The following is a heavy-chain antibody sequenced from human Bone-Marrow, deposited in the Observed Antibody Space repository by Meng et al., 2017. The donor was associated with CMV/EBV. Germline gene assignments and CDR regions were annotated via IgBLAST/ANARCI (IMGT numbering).Heavy chain of an antibody. Sequence: GGSLRFSFAASGFTFSSYSMNWVRQVPGKGLEWVSYISSSSSTIYYADSVKGRFTISRDNAKNSLYLQMNSLRAEDTAVYYCARLSRLLRWLQLGGFDYWGQRTLVTVSS. CDR2: ISSSSSTI. CDR3: ARLSRLLRWLQLGGFDY. CDR1: GFTFSSYS. D-gene: IGHD5-24*01. J-gene: IGHJ4*02. V-gene: IGHV3-48*04.